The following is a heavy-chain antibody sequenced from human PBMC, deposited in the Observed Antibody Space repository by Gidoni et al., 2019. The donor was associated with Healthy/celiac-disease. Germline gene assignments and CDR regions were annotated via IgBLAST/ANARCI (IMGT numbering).Heavy chain of an antibody. V-gene: IGHV3-30-3*01. CDR3: ARDLSGYSYGFLDY. CDR1: GFPFSSYA. J-gene: IGHJ4*02. CDR2: ISYDGSNK. Sequence: QVQLVESGGGVVQPGRSLRLSCAASGFPFSSYAMHWVRQAPGKGLEWVAVISYDGSNKYYADSVKGRFTISRDNSKNTLYLQMNSLRAEDTAVYYCARDLSGYSYGFLDYWGQGTLVTVSS. D-gene: IGHD5-18*01.